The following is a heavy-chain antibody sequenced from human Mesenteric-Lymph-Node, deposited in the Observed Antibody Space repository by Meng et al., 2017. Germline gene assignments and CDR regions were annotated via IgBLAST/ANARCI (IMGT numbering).Heavy chain of an antibody. CDR3: ARVHKVDHSFDY. Sequence: GSLRLSCTVSGGSINNYYWSWIRQPPGKGLEWIGYIYYSGSTDYNPSLKSRVTISVDTSKNQFSLNLSSVTAADTAVYSCARVHKVDHSFDYWGQGTLVTVSS. J-gene: IGHJ4*02. CDR1: GGSINNYY. V-gene: IGHV4-59*01. D-gene: IGHD5-12*01. CDR2: IYYSGST.